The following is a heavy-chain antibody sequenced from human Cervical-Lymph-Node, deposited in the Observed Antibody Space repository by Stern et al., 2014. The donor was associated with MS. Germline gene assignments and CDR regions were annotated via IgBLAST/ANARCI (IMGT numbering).Heavy chain of an antibody. CDR1: GFTFSNYA. CDR3: AQDRLVGSGRDDY. Sequence: EDQLVESGGALVQPGGSLRLSCVGSGFTFSNYAMSWVRQAPGKGLEWVSYISGSGGSTYYANSVKGRFTISRDNSKNTLFLQMNSLRDEDTAVYYCAQDRLVGSGRDDYWGQGSLVTVSS. CDR2: ISGSGGST. D-gene: IGHD3-10*01. J-gene: IGHJ4*02. V-gene: IGHV3-23*04.